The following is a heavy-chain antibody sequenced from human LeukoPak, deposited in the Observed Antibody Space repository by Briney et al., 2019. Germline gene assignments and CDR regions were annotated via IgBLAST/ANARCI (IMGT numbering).Heavy chain of an antibody. J-gene: IGHJ6*02. V-gene: IGHV4-34*01. CDR2: INHSGST. Sequence: SETLSLTCAVYGGSFSGYYWSWIRQPPGKGLEWIGEINHSGSTNYNPSLKSRVTISVDTSKNQFSLKLSSVTAADTAVYYCARDRALYYYYDMDVWGQGTTVTVSS. D-gene: IGHD1-14*01. CDR1: GGSFSGYY. CDR3: ARDRALYYYYDMDV.